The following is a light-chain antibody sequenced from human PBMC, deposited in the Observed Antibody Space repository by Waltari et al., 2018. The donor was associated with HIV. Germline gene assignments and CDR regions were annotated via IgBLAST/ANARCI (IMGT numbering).Light chain of an antibody. CDR3: CSYAGSSIP. Sequence: QSALTQPASVSGSIGPSNTISCTGTSRDVGSYNLVSWYQHHPGKAPKLIIYEVYKRPSGVSNRCSGSKSGNTASLTVSGLQAEDEADYYCCSYAGSSIPFGGGTKLTVL. CDR2: EVY. V-gene: IGLV2-23*02. CDR1: SRDVGSYNL. J-gene: IGLJ2*01.